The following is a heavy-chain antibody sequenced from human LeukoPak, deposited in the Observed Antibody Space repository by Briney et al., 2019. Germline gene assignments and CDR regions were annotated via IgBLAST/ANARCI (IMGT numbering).Heavy chain of an antibody. D-gene: IGHD3-3*01. Sequence: SETLSLTCVVYGGSFNNYYWSWIRQAPGKGLEWIGEINHSGITNYNPSLKSRVTISVDTSKNQFSLKLSSVTAADTAVYYCARTAPYYDFWSGYYLYYFDYWGQGTLVTVSS. J-gene: IGHJ4*02. CDR3: ARTAPYYDFWSGYYLYYFDY. CDR2: INHSGIT. V-gene: IGHV4-34*01. CDR1: GGSFNNYY.